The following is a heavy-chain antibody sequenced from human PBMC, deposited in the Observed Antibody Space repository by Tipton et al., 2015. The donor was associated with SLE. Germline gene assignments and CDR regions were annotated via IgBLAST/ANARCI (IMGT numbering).Heavy chain of an antibody. CDR3: AREGDGNSYDY. CDR1: GGSISSYY. J-gene: IGHJ4*02. V-gene: IGHV4-59*01. CDR2: IYYSGST. Sequence: TLSLTCTVSGGSISSYYWSWIRQPPGKGLEWIGYIYYSGSTNYNPPLKSRVTISVDTSKNQFSLKLSSVTAADTAVYYCAREGDGNSYDYWGQGTLVTVSS. D-gene: IGHD4-23*01.